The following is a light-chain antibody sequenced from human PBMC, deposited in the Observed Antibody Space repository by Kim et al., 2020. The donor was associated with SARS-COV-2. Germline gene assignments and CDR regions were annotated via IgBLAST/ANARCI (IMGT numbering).Light chain of an antibody. V-gene: IGLV1-47*01. Sequence: QSVLTQPPSVSGTPGQRVTISCSGSYSNIGSYVYLYQHLPGTAPKQLIYTNDQRPPGVPDRFSGSKSATSASLAISGLRSEDEADYYCAGWDDSLDGWVFGGGTQLTVL. CDR3: AGWDDSLDGWV. CDR2: TND. CDR1: YSNIGSY. J-gene: IGLJ3*02.